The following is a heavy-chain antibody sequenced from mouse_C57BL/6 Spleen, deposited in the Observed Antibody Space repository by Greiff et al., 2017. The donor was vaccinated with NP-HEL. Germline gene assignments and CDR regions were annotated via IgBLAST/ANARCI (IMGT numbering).Heavy chain of an antibody. CDR2: IYPGDGDT. J-gene: IGHJ1*03. CDR3: ATDYYGSSHWYFDV. CDR1: GYAFSSSW. D-gene: IGHD1-1*01. Sequence: VQLVESGPELVKPGASVKISCKASGYAFSSSWMNWVKQRPGKGLEWIGRIYPGDGDTNYNGKFKGKATLTADKSSSTAYMQLSSLTAEDYAVYFCATDYYGSSHWYFDVWGTGTTVTVSS. V-gene: IGHV1-82*01.